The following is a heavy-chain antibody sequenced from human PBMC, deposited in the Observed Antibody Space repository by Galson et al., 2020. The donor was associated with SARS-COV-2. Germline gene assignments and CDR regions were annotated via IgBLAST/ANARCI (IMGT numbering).Heavy chain of an antibody. CDR3: AKGGQGHDYGDYFDY. CDR2: ISGSGGST. J-gene: IGHJ4*02. Sequence: TGGSLRLSCAASGFTFSSYAMSWVRQAPGKGLEWVSAISGSGGSTYYADSVKGRFTISRDNSKNTLYLQMNSLRAEDTAVYYCAKGGQGHDYGDYFDYWGQGTLVTASS. V-gene: IGHV3-23*01. D-gene: IGHD4-17*01. CDR1: GFTFSSYA.